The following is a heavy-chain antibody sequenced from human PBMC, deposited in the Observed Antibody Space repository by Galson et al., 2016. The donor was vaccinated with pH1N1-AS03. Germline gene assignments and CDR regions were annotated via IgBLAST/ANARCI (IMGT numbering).Heavy chain of an antibody. D-gene: IGHD3-16*02. CDR2: ISNSGNDK. V-gene: IGHV3-30*18. CDR1: GFTFSNFG. CDR3: AKTTFGGVIVSGKMSLDY. Sequence: SLRLSCAASGFTFSNFGMHWVRQSPGKGLEWVAVISNSGNDKYYADSGKGRFTISRDNSKSTVYLQLNSLRAEDTAVYYCAKTTFGGVIVSGKMSLDYWGQGTQVTVSS. J-gene: IGHJ4*02.